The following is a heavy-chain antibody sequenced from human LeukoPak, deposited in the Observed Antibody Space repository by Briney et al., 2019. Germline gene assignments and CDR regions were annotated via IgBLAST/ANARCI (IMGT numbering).Heavy chain of an antibody. CDR1: GFTFSSYD. CDR2: IGTAGDT. V-gene: IGHV3-13*01. CDR3: ARALSGGSWGAFDI. D-gene: IGHD2-15*01. Sequence: GGSLRLSCAASGFTFSSYDMHWVRQATGRGLEWVSAIGTAGDTYYPGSVKGRFTISRENAKNSLYLQMNSLRAGDTAVYYCARALSGGSWGAFDIWGQGTMVTVSP. J-gene: IGHJ3*02.